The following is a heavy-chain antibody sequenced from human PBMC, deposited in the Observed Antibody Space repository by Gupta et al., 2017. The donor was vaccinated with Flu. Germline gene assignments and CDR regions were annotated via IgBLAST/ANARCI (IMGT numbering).Heavy chain of an antibody. J-gene: IGHJ6*03. CDR3: ATSIASAGQDNYHRDV. V-gene: IGHV3-53*01. CDR2: LLSAGAT. D-gene: IGHD6-13*01. Sequence: QAPGKGLDWVSVLLSAGATYSADSVRGRFTISRDIPNNTVYLHMNSLSADDTAVYYCATSIASAGQDNYHRDVWGKGTTATVSS.